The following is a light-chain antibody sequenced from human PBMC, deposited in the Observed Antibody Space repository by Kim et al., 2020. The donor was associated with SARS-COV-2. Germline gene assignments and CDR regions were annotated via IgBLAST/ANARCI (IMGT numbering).Light chain of an antibody. CDR2: DAS. CDR1: QDINNF. Sequence: DIQMTQSPSSLSASVGDRVAITCQASQDINNFLNWYQVKPGKAPKLLISDASNLETGAPSRFSGRGSGTDFTLTIVSVQPEDIATYYCQQYDTLPYTFGRGTKLENK. J-gene: IGKJ2*01. CDR3: QQYDTLPYT. V-gene: IGKV1-33*01.